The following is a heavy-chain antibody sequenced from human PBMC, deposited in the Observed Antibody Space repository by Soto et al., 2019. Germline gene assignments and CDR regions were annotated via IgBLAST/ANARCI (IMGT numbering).Heavy chain of an antibody. CDR2: IIPIFGTA. CDR1: GGTFSSYA. CDR3: ARELREAAAGWFDP. V-gene: IGHV1-69*13. D-gene: IGHD6-13*01. Sequence: ASVKVSCKASGGTFSSYAISWVRQAPGQGLEWMGGIIPIFGTANYAQKFQGRVTITADESTSTAYMELSSLRSEDTAVYYCARELREAAAGWFDPWGQGTLVTVSS. J-gene: IGHJ5*02.